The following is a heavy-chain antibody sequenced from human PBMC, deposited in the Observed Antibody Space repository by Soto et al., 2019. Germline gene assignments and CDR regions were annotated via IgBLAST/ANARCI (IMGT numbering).Heavy chain of an antibody. Sequence: ASVKVSCKASGYTFTSYGISWVRQAPGQGLEWMGWISAYNGNTNNAQKLQGRVTMTTDTSTSTAYMELRSLRSDDTAVYYCARDGGNCGYRLIYYYYIGLDVWGQGTMVTVSS. V-gene: IGHV1-18*01. CDR2: ISAYNGNT. J-gene: IGHJ6*02. D-gene: IGHD5-12*01. CDR3: ARDGGNCGYRLIYYYYIGLDV. CDR1: GYTFTSYG.